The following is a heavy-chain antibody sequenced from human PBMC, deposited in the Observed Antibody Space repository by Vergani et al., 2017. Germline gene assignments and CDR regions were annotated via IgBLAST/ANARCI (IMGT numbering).Heavy chain of an antibody. CDR2: IYTSGST. Sequence: QVQLQESGPGLVKPSQTLSLTCTVPGGPISSGSYYWSWIRQPAGKGLEWIGRIYTSGSTNYNPSLKSRVTISVDTSKNQFSLKLSSVTAADTAVYYCARELGMDYYYGMDVWGQGTTVTVSS. J-gene: IGHJ6*02. V-gene: IGHV4-61*02. D-gene: IGHD7-27*01. CDR1: GGPISSGSYY. CDR3: ARELGMDYYYGMDV.